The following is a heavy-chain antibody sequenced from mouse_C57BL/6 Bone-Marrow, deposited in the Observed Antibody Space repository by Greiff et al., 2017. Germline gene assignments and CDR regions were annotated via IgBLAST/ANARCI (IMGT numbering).Heavy chain of an antibody. Sequence: QVQLKQPGAELVRPGSSVKLSCKASGYTFTSYWMHWVKQRPIQGLEWIGNIDPSDSETHYNKKFKDKATLTGDKSSSTAYMQLSSLTSEDSAVYYCARRDYSGRYDAMDYWGQGTSVTVSS. CDR2: IDPSDSET. D-gene: IGHD1-3*01. J-gene: IGHJ4*01. CDR1: GYTFTSYW. V-gene: IGHV1-52*01. CDR3: ARRDYSGRYDAMDY.